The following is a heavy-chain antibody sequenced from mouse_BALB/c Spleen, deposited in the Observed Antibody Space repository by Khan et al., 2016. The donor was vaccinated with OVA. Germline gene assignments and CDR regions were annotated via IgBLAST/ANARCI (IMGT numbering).Heavy chain of an antibody. CDR1: GYTFTSYW. J-gene: IGHJ4*01. CDR3: ARENYYGRTYYAMDY. Sequence: ELARPGASVKMSCKASGYTFTSYWINWIKQRPGQGLEWIGRIGPGSSNTYYNEMFKGKAALTVDTSSTTAYIQFSSLSSEDSAVYFCARENYYGRTYYAMDYWGQGTSVTVSS. D-gene: IGHD1-1*01. V-gene: IGHV1S41*01. CDR2: IGPGSSNT.